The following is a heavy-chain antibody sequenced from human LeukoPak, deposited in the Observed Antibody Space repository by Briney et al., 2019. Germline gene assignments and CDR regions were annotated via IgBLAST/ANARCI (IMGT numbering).Heavy chain of an antibody. V-gene: IGHV1-3*01. CDR2: INAGNGNT. J-gene: IGHJ4*02. CDR3: ASRLSSGWYSGRDYFDY. D-gene: IGHD6-19*01. CDR1: GYTFTSYA. Sequence: GASVKVSCKASGYTFTSYAMHWVRQAPGQRLEWMGWINAGNGNTKYSQKFQGRVTITRDTSASTAYMELRSLRSDDTAVYYCASRLSSGWYSGRDYFDYWGQGTLVTVSS.